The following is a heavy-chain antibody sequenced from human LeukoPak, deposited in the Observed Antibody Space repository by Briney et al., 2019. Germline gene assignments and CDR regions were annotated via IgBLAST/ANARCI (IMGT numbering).Heavy chain of an antibody. D-gene: IGHD2-15*01. CDR2: IYYSGST. J-gene: IGHJ5*02. Sequence: SETLSLTCTVSGGSISSSSYYWGWIRQPPGKGLEWIGSIYYSGSTYYNPSLKSRVTISVDTSKNQFSLKLSSVTAADTAVYYCARVEIYCSGGSCRWFDPWGQGTLVTVSS. CDR3: ARVEIYCSGGSCRWFDP. CDR1: GGSISSSSYY. V-gene: IGHV4-39*07.